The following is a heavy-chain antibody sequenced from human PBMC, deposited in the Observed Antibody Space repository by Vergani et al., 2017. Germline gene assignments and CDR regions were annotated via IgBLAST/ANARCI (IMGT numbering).Heavy chain of an antibody. J-gene: IGHJ4*02. D-gene: IGHD1-26*01. CDR1: GGSISSYY. V-gene: IGHV4-59*01. CDR3: ATGGSYYNYFDY. Sequence: QVQLQESGPGLVKPSETLSLTCTVSGGSISSYYWSWLRQPPGKGLEWIGYIYYSGSTNYNPSLKSRVTISVDTSKNQFSLKLSSVTAADTAVYYCATGGSYYNYFDYWGQGTLVTVSS. CDR2: IYYSGST.